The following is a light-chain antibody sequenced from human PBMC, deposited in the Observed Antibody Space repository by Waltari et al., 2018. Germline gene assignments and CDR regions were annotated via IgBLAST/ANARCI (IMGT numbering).Light chain of an antibody. Sequence: EIVLRPSPGTLALFPGERATISCRASQSVSRSLAWYQQKPGQAPRLLIYGASSRATGVPDRFSGSGSGTDFSLTISRLEPEDFAVYYCQHYVRLPVSFGQGTKVEIK. J-gene: IGKJ1*01. CDR3: QHYVRLPVS. CDR2: GAS. CDR1: QSVSRS. V-gene: IGKV3-20*01.